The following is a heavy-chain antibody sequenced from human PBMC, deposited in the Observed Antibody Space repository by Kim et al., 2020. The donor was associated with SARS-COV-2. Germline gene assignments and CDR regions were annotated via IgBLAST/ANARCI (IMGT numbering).Heavy chain of an antibody. CDR3: TRHVSSGWYDEHWFDP. J-gene: IGHJ5*02. D-gene: IGHD6-19*01. Sequence: GGSLRLSCAASGFTFSGSAMHWVRQASGKGLEWVGRIRSKANSYATAYAASVKGRFTISRDDSKNTAYLQMNSLKTEDTAVYYCTRHVSSGWYDEHWFDPWGQGTLVTVSS. CDR1: GFTFSGSA. V-gene: IGHV3-73*01. CDR2: IRSKANSYAT.